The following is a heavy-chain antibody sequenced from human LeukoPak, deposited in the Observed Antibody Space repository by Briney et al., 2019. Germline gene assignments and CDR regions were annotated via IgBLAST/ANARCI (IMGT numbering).Heavy chain of an antibody. CDR1: GFTFSSYW. V-gene: IGHV3-53*01. CDR3: ARSMTPIYFDY. J-gene: IGHJ4*02. Sequence: PGGSLRLSCAASGFTFSSYWMSWVRQAPGKGLEWVSVIYSGGNTYYADSVKGRFTISRDNSKNTLYLQMNGLRAEDTAVYYCARSMTPIYFDYWGQGTLVTVSS. CDR2: IYSGGNT. D-gene: IGHD6-6*01.